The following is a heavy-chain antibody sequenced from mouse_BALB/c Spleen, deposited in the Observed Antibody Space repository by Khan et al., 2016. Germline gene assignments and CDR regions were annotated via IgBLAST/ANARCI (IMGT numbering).Heavy chain of an antibody. CDR2: INTETGEP. Sequence: QIQLVQSGPELKKPGETVKISCKASGYTFTDYSMHWVKQAPGKGLKWMGWINTETGEPTYADDFKGRFAFSLETSASTAYLQINNLKNEDTATDFSARGGPITTRFAYWGQGTLVTVSA. V-gene: IGHV9-2-1*01. J-gene: IGHJ3*01. CDR3: ARGGPITTRFAY. D-gene: IGHD1-1*01. CDR1: GYTFTDYS.